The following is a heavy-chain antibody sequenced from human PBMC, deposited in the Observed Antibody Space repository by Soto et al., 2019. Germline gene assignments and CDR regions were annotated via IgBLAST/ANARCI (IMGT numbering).Heavy chain of an antibody. Sequence: HPGGSLRLCCAASGFTFSSYAMSWVRQAPEKGLEWVSSISGSGGSTYYADSVKGRFTISRDNSKNTLYLQMNSLRAEDTAVYYCAKDLRAGYCSGGTCYSGYYGMDVWGQGTTVTVSS. D-gene: IGHD2-15*01. V-gene: IGHV3-23*01. J-gene: IGHJ6*02. CDR1: GFTFSSYA. CDR3: AKDLRAGYCSGGTCYSGYYGMDV. CDR2: ISGSGGST.